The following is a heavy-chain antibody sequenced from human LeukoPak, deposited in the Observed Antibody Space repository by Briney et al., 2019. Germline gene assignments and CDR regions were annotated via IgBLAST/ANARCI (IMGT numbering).Heavy chain of an antibody. J-gene: IGHJ4*02. CDR3: ARLRYYDSSAYYYAFDY. CDR1: GGSISSSSYY. Sequence: SETLSLTCTVSGGSISSSSYYWGWIRQPPGKGLEWIGSIYYRGSTYYNPSLKGRVTISVDTSKNQFSLKLSSVTAADTAVYYCARLRYYDSSAYYYAFDYWGQGTLVTVSS. D-gene: IGHD3-22*01. CDR2: IYYRGST. V-gene: IGHV4-39*01.